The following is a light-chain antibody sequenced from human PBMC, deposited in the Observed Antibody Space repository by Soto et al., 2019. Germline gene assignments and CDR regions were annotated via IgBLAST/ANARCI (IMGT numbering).Light chain of an antibody. CDR2: EAS. J-gene: IGKJ3*01. CDR1: HDITSY. Sequence: DIQMTQSPSSLSASVGDRVTITCQASHDITSYLNWYQHKPGKAPKLLIYEASILEAGVPSRFSGSGSGTDFTFTISSLQPEDVETYYCQKCDYLPIFGPGTTVDFK. CDR3: QKCDYLPI. V-gene: IGKV1-33*01.